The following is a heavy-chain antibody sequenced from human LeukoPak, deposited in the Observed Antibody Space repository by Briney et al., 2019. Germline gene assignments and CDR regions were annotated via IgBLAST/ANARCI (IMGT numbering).Heavy chain of an antibody. J-gene: IGHJ4*02. D-gene: IGHD5-24*01. V-gene: IGHV3-53*01. CDR3: ERLMATSEEY. CDR2: IYSGGST. Sequence: GGSLRLSCAASGFTVSSNYMSWVRQAPGKGLEWVSVIYSGGSTYYADSVKGRFTISRDNSKNTLYLQMNSLRAEDTAVYYCERLMATSEEYWGQGTLVTVSS. CDR1: GFTVSSNY.